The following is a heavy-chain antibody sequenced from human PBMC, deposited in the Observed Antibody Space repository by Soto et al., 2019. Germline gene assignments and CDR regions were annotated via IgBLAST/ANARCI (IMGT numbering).Heavy chain of an antibody. CDR2: IIPIFGTA. J-gene: IGHJ6*02. CDR1: GGTFSSYA. V-gene: IGHV1-69*01. D-gene: IGHD3-22*01. CDR3: AREQGLTGGYYYDSSGYYGYYYYGMDV. Sequence: QVQLVQSGAEVKKPGSSVKVSCKASGGTFSSYAISWVRQAPGQGLEWMGGIIPIFGTANYAQKFQGRVTITADESTSTDYMELSSLRSEDTAVYYCAREQGLTGGYYYDSSGYYGYYYYGMDVWGQGTTVTVSS.